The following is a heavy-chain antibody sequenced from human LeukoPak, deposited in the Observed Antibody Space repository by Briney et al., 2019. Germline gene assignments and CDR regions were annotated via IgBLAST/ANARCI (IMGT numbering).Heavy chain of an antibody. D-gene: IGHD1-26*01. CDR3: AKPILMGDSGSYEGHFDY. J-gene: IGHJ4*02. CDR2: ISGSGGST. Sequence: GGSLRLSCAASGFTFSSYAMSWVRQAPGKGLEWVSAISGSGGSTYYADSVKGRFTISRDNSKNTLYLQMNSLRAEDTAVYYCAKPILMGDSGSYEGHFDYWGQGTLVTVSS. CDR1: GFTFSSYA. V-gene: IGHV3-23*01.